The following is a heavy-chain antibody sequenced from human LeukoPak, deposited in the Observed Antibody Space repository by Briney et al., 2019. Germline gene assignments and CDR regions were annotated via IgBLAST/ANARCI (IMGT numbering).Heavy chain of an antibody. CDR1: GGSISSSNY. J-gene: IGHJ5*02. Sequence: SETLSLTCAVSGGSISSSNYWSWVRQPPGKGLDWIGEINYSGNTNYNPSLKSRVTISVDTPRNQFSLKLSSVTAADTSIYYCARTNNHHRQRIYNWFDPWGPGTLVTVSS. CDR3: ARTNNHHRQRIYNWFDP. D-gene: IGHD1-14*01. CDR2: INYSGNT. V-gene: IGHV4-4*02.